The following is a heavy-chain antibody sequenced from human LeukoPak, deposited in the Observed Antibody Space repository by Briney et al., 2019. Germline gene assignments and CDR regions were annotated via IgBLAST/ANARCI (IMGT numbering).Heavy chain of an antibody. CDR2: IYTSGST. V-gene: IGHV4-4*07. J-gene: IGHJ4*02. D-gene: IGHD1-1*01. CDR1: GGSISSNY. Sequence: SENLSLTCSVSGGSISSNYWSWIRQPAGKGLEWIGRIYTSGSTKYNPSLKSRVTMSVDTSKNQFSLKLSSVTSTDTAVYYCAREWNPSGWVDYFDSWGQGTLVTVSS. CDR3: AREWNPSGWVDYFDS.